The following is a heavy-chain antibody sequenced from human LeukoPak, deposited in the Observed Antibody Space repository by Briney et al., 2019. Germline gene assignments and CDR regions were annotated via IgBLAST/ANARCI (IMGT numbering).Heavy chain of an antibody. CDR3: ARGPGLHRYSGSYSI. V-gene: IGHV1-46*01. J-gene: IGHJ3*02. CDR2: INPSGGST. Sequence: ASVKVSCKASGYTFTSYYMHWVRQAPGQGLEWMGIINPSGGSTSYAQKFQGRVTMTRNTSISTAYMELSSLRSEDTAVYYCARGPGLHRYSGSYSIWGQGTMVTVSS. D-gene: IGHD1-26*01. CDR1: GYTFTSYY.